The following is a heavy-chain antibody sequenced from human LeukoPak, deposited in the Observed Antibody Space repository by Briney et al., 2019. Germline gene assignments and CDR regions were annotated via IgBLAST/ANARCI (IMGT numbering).Heavy chain of an antibody. Sequence: GGSVKLSYKASGFTFSSYGMHWVRQAPGKGLEWMAFIWYDNSNKNYAHYVKGRVTIFRDNSKSTLYLQMKSLRAEDTAVYYCARDPAVHGGFGEILAYYYYYMDVWGKGTTVTVSS. D-gene: IGHD3-10*01. CDR1: GFTFSSYG. CDR3: ARDPAVHGGFGEILAYYYYYMDV. CDR2: IWYDNSNK. V-gene: IGHV3-30*02. J-gene: IGHJ6*03.